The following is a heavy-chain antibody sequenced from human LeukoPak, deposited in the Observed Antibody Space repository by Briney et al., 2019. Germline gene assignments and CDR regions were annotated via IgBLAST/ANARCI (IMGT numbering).Heavy chain of an antibody. Sequence: PGRSLRLSCAASGLTFDDYAMHWVRQAPGKGLEWVSGISWNSGSIGYADSVKGRFTISRDNAKNSLYLQMNSLRAEDTALYYCAKEHCSSTSCFFGYWGQGTLVTVSS. CDR3: AKEHCSSTSCFFGY. J-gene: IGHJ4*02. CDR1: GLTFDDYA. CDR2: ISWNSGSI. D-gene: IGHD2-2*01. V-gene: IGHV3-9*01.